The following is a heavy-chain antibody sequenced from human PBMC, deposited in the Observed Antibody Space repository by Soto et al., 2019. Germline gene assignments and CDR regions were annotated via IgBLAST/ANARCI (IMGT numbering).Heavy chain of an antibody. V-gene: IGHV3-23*01. CDR3: AKWSYLDY. D-gene: IGHD3-3*01. CDR2: ISGSDGKT. J-gene: IGHJ4*02. Sequence: PGGSLRLSCTTSGFSFASFAMTWGRQAPGKGLEWVATISGSDGKTYYADSVKGRFSISKDTSRNTLYLQMNSLRADDTAIYYCAKWSYLDYWGQGTRVTVSS. CDR1: GFSFASFA.